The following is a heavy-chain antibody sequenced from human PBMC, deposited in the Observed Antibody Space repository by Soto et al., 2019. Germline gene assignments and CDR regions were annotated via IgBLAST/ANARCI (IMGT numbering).Heavy chain of an antibody. J-gene: IGHJ4*02. Sequence: SGPTPVNPPQTLTLTCSFSGFSLSTRGVGVGWIRQPPGKALEWLAHIFSNDEKSYSTSLKSRLTISKDTSKSQVVLTMTNMDPVDTATYYCARICSSSWQYYFDYWGQGTLVTVSS. CDR1: GFSLSTRGVG. CDR3: ARICSSSWQYYFDY. D-gene: IGHD6-13*01. V-gene: IGHV2-26*01. CDR2: IFSNDEK.